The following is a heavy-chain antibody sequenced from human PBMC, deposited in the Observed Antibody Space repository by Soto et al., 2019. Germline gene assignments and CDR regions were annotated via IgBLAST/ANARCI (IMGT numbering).Heavy chain of an antibody. Sequence: QVQLVQSGGEVKRPGASVKVSCKPSGYTFTNYVIDWVRQAPGQGLEWMGWIRPFNGHTKYAQKFQGRVTLTTDTSTSTAYKELTSLRFDDTAVYYCARAAGGGSYLAYWGQGTLVTVSS. V-gene: IGHV1-18*01. CDR1: GYTFTNYV. CDR2: IRPFNGHT. D-gene: IGHD1-26*01. CDR3: ARAAGGGSYLAY. J-gene: IGHJ4*02.